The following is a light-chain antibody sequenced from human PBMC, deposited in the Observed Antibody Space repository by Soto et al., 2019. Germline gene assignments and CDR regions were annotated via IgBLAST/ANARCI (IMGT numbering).Light chain of an antibody. V-gene: IGKV1-39*01. CDR3: QQSYSTPLA. J-gene: IGKJ3*01. CDR2: AAS. Sequence: DIQMTQSPSSLSASVGDRVTITCRASQSISSYLNRYQQKPGKAPKLLIYAASSLQSGVPSRFSGSGSATDFILTISSLQPEDVATYYCQQSYSTPLAFGPGTKVDIK. CDR1: QSISSY.